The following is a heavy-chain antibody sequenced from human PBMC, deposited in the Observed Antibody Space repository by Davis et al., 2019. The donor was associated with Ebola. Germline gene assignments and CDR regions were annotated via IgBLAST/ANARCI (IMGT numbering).Heavy chain of an antibody. Sequence: AASVKVSCKASGYTFTGYYMHWVRQAPGQGLEWMGIINPSGGSTSYAQKFQGRVTMTRDTSTSTVYMELSSLRSEDTAVYYCARVGVPAALFDYWGQGTLVTVSS. CDR1: GYTFTGYY. J-gene: IGHJ4*02. CDR2: INPSGGST. D-gene: IGHD2-2*01. V-gene: IGHV1-46*01. CDR3: ARVGVPAALFDY.